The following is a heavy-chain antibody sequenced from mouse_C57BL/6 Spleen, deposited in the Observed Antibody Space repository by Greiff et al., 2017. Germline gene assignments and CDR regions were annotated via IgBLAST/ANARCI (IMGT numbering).Heavy chain of an antibody. Sequence: QVQLQQPGAELVKPGASVKMSCKASGYTFTSYWITWVKQRPGHGLEWIGDIYPGSGSTNYNEKFKSKATLTVDTSSSTAYMQLSSLTSEDSAVYYCARQDYYGSSYDYAMDYWGQGTSVTVSS. D-gene: IGHD1-1*01. V-gene: IGHV1-55*01. CDR2: IYPGSGST. CDR1: GYTFTSYW. CDR3: ARQDYYGSSYDYAMDY. J-gene: IGHJ4*01.